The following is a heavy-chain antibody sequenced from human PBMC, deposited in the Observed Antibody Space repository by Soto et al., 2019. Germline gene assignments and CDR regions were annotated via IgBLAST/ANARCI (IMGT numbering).Heavy chain of an antibody. J-gene: IGHJ5*02. D-gene: IGHD3-10*01. V-gene: IGHV3-23*01. CDR2: ISGSGGST. CDR1: GFTFSSYA. Sequence: GGSLRLSCAASGFTFSSYAMSWVRQAPGKGLEWDSAISGSGGSTYYADSVKGRFTISRDNSKNTLYLQMNSLGAEDTAVYYCAKDQRRGSLLWFGELLPWFDPWGQGTLVTVSS. CDR3: AKDQRRGSLLWFGELLPWFDP.